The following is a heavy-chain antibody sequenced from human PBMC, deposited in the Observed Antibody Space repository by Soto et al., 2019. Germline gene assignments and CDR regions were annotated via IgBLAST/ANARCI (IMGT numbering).Heavy chain of an antibody. D-gene: IGHD1-26*01. CDR3: ATGGRKWEPQRNYYCGMDV. CDR2: FDPEDGET. Sequence: ASVKVSCKVSGYTLTELSMHWVRQAPGKGLEWMGGFDPEDGETIYAQKFQGRVTMTEDTSTDTAYMELSSLRSEDTAVYYCATGGRKWEPQRNYYCGMDVWDQGTTVTVSS. V-gene: IGHV1-24*01. CDR1: GYTLTELS. J-gene: IGHJ6*02.